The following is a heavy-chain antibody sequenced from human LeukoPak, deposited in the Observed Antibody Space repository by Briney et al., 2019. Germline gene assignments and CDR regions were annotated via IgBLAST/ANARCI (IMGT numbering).Heavy chain of an antibody. CDR2: ISGSGGST. D-gene: IGHD6-13*01. Sequence: GGSLRLSCAASGFTFSSYAMSWVRRAPGKGLEWVSAISGSGGSTYYADSVKGRFTISRDNSKNTLYLQMNSLRAEDTAVYYCAKALYSSSWYVSGNWFDPWGQGTLVTVSS. CDR3: AKALYSSSWYVSGNWFDP. CDR1: GFTFSSYA. J-gene: IGHJ5*02. V-gene: IGHV3-23*01.